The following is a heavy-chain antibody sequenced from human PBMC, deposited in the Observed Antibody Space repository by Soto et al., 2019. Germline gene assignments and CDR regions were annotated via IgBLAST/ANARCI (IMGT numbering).Heavy chain of an antibody. V-gene: IGHV3-74*01. D-gene: IGHD4-17*01. J-gene: IGHJ6*02. CDR1: GFTFSSYW. Sequence: PGGSLRLCCAASGFTFSSYWMHWVRQAPGKGLVWVSRINSDGSSTSYADSVKGRFTISRDNAKNTLYLQMNSLRAEDTAVYYCARDYGDYAYGMDVWGQGTTVTVSS. CDR3: ARDYGDYAYGMDV. CDR2: INSDGSST.